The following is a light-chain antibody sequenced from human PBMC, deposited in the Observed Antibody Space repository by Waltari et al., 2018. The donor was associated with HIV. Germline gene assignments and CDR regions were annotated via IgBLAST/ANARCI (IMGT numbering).Light chain of an antibody. Sequence: QSALTQPASVSGSPGQSVNLSCPGTNSDVGKYDFVSGYQHNPGQAPHLIIYDVNTRPSGVSLRVSGSKAGNTASLTISGLQAEDEANYYCCSYAGGPFVFGSGT. V-gene: IGLV2-23*02. CDR1: NSDVGKYDF. CDR2: DVN. J-gene: IGLJ1*01. CDR3: CSYAGGPFV.